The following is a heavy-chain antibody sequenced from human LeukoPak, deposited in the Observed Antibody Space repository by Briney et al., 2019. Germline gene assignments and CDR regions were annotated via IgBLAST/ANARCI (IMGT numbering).Heavy chain of an antibody. D-gene: IGHD2/OR15-2a*01. V-gene: IGHV3-30-3*01. CDR3: ASGYCDSIDCQDFDY. CDR1: GFTFSSYA. CDR2: ISYDGSNK. J-gene: IGHJ4*02. Sequence: GRSLRLSCAASGFTFSSYAMHWVRQAPGKGLEWVAVISYDGSNKYYADSVKGRFTISRDNSKNTLYLQMNSLRAEDTAVYYCASGYCDSIDCQDFDYWGQGTQVTVSS.